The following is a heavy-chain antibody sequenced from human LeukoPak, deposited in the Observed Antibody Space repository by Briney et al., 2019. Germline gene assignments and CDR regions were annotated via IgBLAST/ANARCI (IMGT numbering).Heavy chain of an antibody. V-gene: IGHV1-8*01. CDR2: MNPNSGNT. D-gene: IGHD2-15*01. J-gene: IGHJ5*02. CDR3: ARVGSVVVVAATGRYNWFDP. Sequence: ASVKVPCKASGYTFTSYDINWVRQATGQGLEWMGWMNPNSGNTGYAQKFQGRVTMTRNTSISTAYMELSSLRSEDTAVYYCARVGSVVVVAATGRYNWFDPWGQGTLVTVSS. CDR1: GYTFTSYD.